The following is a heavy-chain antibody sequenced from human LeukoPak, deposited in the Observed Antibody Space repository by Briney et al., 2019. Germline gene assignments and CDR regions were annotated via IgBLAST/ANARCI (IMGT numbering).Heavy chain of an antibody. CDR2: IRAGGATI. D-gene: IGHD1-26*01. Sequence: SGGSLRLSCAASGFSFSTYAMSWVRQAPGTGLEWVSAIRAGGATIYYADSVKGRFTVSRNNSKNTLYLHMNSLRAEDTAIYYGEKDSGGTYFYYCYDMDVWGKGTTVTVSS. V-gene: IGHV3-23*01. CDR3: EKDSGGTYFYYCYDMDV. CDR1: GFSFSTYA. J-gene: IGHJ6*03.